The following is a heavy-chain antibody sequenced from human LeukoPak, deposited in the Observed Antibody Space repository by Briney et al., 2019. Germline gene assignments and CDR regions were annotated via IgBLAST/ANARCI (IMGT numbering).Heavy chain of an antibody. CDR1: GGSFSGYY. CDR3: GRDPDTDMVIDY. D-gene: IGHD5-18*01. Sequence: PSETLSLTCAVYGGSFSGYYWSWIRQPPGKGLEWIGEINHSGSTNYNPSLKSRVTISVDTSKTQFSLKLSSVTAADTAVYYCGRDPDTDMVIDYWGQGTLVTVSS. V-gene: IGHV4-34*01. J-gene: IGHJ4*02. CDR2: INHSGST.